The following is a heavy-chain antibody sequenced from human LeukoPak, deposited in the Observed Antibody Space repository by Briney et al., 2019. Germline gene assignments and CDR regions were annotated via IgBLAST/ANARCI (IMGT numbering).Heavy chain of an antibody. Sequence: PSGTLSLTCNGSGASLSDYYWGWIRQSPAKGLEWLGYISDTGKTDYNPSLNSRGTLSLDTSKNQFSLRLASVTAADTAVYYCVTGYYEPFDNWGQGTLVTVSS. V-gene: IGHV4-59*01. J-gene: IGHJ4*02. CDR1: GASLSDYY. CDR3: VTGYYEPFDN. D-gene: IGHD3-3*01. CDR2: ISDTGKT.